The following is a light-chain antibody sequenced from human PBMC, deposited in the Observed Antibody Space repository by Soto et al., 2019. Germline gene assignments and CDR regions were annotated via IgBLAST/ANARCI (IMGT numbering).Light chain of an antibody. Sequence: IQSPGPLSLSPGERATLSCRASQSVTTNFAWYQQKSGQSPRLLIYDVSTRATGVPARFSGTVSETDFTFSISGLQSEDSAVYFCQQYNNWPFSFAQGTRLEIK. V-gene: IGKV3-15*01. CDR1: QSVTTN. J-gene: IGKJ5*01. CDR2: DVS. CDR3: QQYNNWPFS.